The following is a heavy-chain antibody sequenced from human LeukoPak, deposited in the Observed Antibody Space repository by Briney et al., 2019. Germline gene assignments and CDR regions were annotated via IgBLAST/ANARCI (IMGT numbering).Heavy chain of an antibody. J-gene: IGHJ4*02. D-gene: IGHD3-22*01. V-gene: IGHV3-21*01. Sequence: GGSLRLSCAASGFTFSSYSMTWVRQAPGKGLEWVSSISSSSSYIYYADSVKGRFTISRDNAKNSLYLQMNSLRAEDTAVYYCARALYSSGYYYWGQGTLVTVSS. CDR1: GFTFSSYS. CDR3: ARALYSSGYYY. CDR2: ISSSSSYI.